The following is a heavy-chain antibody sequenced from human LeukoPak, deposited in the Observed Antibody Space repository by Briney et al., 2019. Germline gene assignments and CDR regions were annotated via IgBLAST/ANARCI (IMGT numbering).Heavy chain of an antibody. V-gene: IGHV3-48*01. CDR3: ARVGGYPTLYYFDY. Sequence: GGSLRLSCAASGFTFSSYSMNWVRQAPGKGLEWVSYISSSSTIYYADSVKGRFTISRDNAKNSLYLQMNSLRAEDTAVYYCARVGGYPTLYYFDYWGQGTLVTVSS. CDR2: ISSSSTI. CDR1: GFTFSSYS. J-gene: IGHJ4*02. D-gene: IGHD3-22*01.